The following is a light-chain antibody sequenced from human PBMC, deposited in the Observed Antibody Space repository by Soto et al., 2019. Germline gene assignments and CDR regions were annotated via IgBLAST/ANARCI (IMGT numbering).Light chain of an antibody. CDR3: SSYTSSSTLGHVV. CDR2: EVS. CDR1: SSDVGGYNY. J-gene: IGLJ2*01. Sequence: QSVLTQPASVSGSPGQSITISCTGTSSDVGGYNYVSWYQQHPGKAPKLMIYEVSNRPSGVSIRFSGSKSGNTASLTISGLQAEDEADYYCSSYTSSSTLGHVVFGGGTKLTVL. V-gene: IGLV2-14*01.